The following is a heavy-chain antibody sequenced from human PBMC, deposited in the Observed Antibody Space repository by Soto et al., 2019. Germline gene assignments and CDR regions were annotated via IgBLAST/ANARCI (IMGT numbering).Heavy chain of an antibody. CDR1: GFTFSSYA. J-gene: IGHJ4*02. CDR3: ATAPYYYDSSGYYDEEYFDY. Sequence: GGSLRLSCAASGFTFSSYAMSWVRQAPGKGLEWVSAISGSGGSTYYADSVKGRFTISRDNSKNTLYLQMNSLRAEDTAVYYCATAPYYYDSSGYYDEEYFDYWGQGTLVTVSS. V-gene: IGHV3-23*01. D-gene: IGHD3-22*01. CDR2: ISGSGGST.